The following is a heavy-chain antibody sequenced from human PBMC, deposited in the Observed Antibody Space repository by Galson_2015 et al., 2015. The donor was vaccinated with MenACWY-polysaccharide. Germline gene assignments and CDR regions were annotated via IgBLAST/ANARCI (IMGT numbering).Heavy chain of an antibody. V-gene: IGHV4-59*11. CDR2: MSYSGFT. CDR3: ARIETGGGSVGWFGP. Sequence: ETLSLTCAVSGSSITSHFWTWIRQPPGTGLEWIGYMSYSGFTKYNPSLWRRVSTSVDTSKNQFSLRLYSVTGADTAVYYCARIETGGGSVGWFGPWGQGTLVTVSS. CDR1: GSSITSHF. D-gene: IGHD7-27*01. J-gene: IGHJ5*02.